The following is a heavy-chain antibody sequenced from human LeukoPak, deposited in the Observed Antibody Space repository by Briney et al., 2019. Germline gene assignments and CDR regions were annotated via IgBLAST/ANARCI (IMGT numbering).Heavy chain of an antibody. J-gene: IGHJ4*02. Sequence: GGSLRLSCAASGFTFDAYGMTWVRQALGKGLEWVSGINWNGGSTGYADSVKGRFTISRDNAKNSLDLQMNSLRVEDTALYHCARTRYSGSYGGADYWGQGTLVTVSS. CDR1: GFTFDAYG. D-gene: IGHD1-26*01. V-gene: IGHV3-20*01. CDR2: INWNGGST. CDR3: ARTRYSGSYGGADY.